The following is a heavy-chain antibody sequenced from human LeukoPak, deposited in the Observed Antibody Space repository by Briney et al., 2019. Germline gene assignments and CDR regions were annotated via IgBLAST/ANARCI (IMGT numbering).Heavy chain of an antibody. Sequence: SETLSLTCAVYGGSFSGYYWSWIRQPPGKGLEWIGEINHSGSTNYNPSLKSRVTISVDTSKSQFSLKLSSVTAADTAVYYCARGSTYYYGSGSYYPPLYNWFDPWGQGTLVTVSS. CDR3: ARGSTYYYGSGSYYPPLYNWFDP. V-gene: IGHV4-34*01. CDR1: GGSFSGYY. D-gene: IGHD3-10*01. CDR2: INHSGST. J-gene: IGHJ5*02.